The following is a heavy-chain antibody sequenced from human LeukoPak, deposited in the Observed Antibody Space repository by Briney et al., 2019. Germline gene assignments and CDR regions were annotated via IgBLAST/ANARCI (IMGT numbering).Heavy chain of an antibody. V-gene: IGHV3-30*01. CDR2: ISYDGSNK. CDR3: ARGEITLNYYDSSGYHDY. Sequence: GRSLRLSCAASGFTFSSYAMHWVRQAPGKGLEWGAVISYDGSNKYYADSVKGRFTISSDNSKTTLYLQMNSLRAEATAVYYCARGEITLNYYDSSGYHDYWGQGTLVTVSS. D-gene: IGHD3-22*01. J-gene: IGHJ4*02. CDR1: GFTFSSYA.